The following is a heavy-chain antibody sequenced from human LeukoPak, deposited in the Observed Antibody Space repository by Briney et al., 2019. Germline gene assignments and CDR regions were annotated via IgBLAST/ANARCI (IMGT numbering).Heavy chain of an antibody. Sequence: GGSLRLSCAASGLTFSKAWMTWVRQAPGKGLEWVSSISSSSSYIYYADSVKGRFTISRDNAKNSLYLQMNSLRAEDTAVYYCARDVPYYYESSGYYSLGFDIWGQGTMVTVSS. CDR1: GLTFSKAW. V-gene: IGHV3-21*01. D-gene: IGHD3-22*01. CDR2: ISSSSSYI. CDR3: ARDVPYYYESSGYYSLGFDI. J-gene: IGHJ3*02.